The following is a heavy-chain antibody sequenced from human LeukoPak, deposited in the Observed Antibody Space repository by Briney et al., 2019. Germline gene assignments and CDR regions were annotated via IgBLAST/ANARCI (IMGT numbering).Heavy chain of an antibody. CDR2: INTDSSSI. Sequence: GGSLRLSCAASGFTFNIYEMNWVRQAPGKGLEWISHINTDSSSIHYADSMKGRFTTSRDNAKNSLYLQMNNLRGEDTAIYYCVRDATLIPGTVYFDYWGQGALVTVSS. D-gene: IGHD2-15*01. CDR3: VRDATLIPGTVYFDY. CDR1: GFTFNIYE. V-gene: IGHV3-48*03. J-gene: IGHJ4*02.